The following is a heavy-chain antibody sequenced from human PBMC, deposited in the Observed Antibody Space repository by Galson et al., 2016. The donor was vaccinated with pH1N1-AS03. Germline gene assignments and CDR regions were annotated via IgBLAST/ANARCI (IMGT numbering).Heavy chain of an antibody. CDR2: TFYGGST. D-gene: IGHD3-10*01. CDR1: GDSRDTFS. CDR3: ASRSSFLYSYGSDV. Sequence: ETLSLTCSVSGDSRDTFSWTWIRQPPGKGLEWIGFTFYGGSTHYNPSLKSRITISADTSKNLFSLQLKSVTAADTAVYYCASRSSFLYSYGSDVWGQGTTVIVSS. J-gene: IGHJ6*02. V-gene: IGHV4-59*01.